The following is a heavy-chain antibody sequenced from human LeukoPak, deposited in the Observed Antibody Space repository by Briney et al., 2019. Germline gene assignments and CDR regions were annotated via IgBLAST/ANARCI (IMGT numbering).Heavy chain of an antibody. J-gene: IGHJ4*02. CDR2: IKQDGSEK. D-gene: IGHD6-19*01. CDR1: GFSFSNYG. CDR3: AKTISAYSSGYFDY. Sequence: GGSLRLSCAASGFSFSNYGMHWVRQAPGKGLEWVANIKQDGSEKYYVDSVKGRFTISRDNAKNSLYLQMNSLRAEDTAVYYCAKTISAYSSGYFDYWGQGTLVTVSS. V-gene: IGHV3-7*01.